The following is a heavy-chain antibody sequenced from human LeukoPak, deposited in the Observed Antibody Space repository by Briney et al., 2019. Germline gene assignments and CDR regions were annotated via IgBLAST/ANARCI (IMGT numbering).Heavy chain of an antibody. V-gene: IGHV1-69*05. J-gene: IGHJ4*02. CDR1: GGTFSSYA. D-gene: IGHD3-9*01. Sequence: ASVKVSCKASGGTFSSYAISWVRQAPGQGLEWMGGIIPIFGTANYAQKFQGRVTITTDESTGTAYMELSSLRSEDTAVYYCASFGYDILTGRIGSIDYWGQGTLVTVSS. CDR2: IIPIFGTA. CDR3: ASFGYDILTGRIGSIDY.